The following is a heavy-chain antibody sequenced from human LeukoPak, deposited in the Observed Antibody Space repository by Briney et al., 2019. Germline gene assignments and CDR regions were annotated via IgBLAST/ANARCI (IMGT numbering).Heavy chain of an antibody. V-gene: IGHV3-21*01. J-gene: IGHJ4*02. CDR3: ARDRSRNYYDSSGYSRNDY. CDR1: GFTFSSYS. CDR2: ISSSSSYI. Sequence: PGGSLRLPCAASGFTFSSYSMNWVRQAPGKGLEWVSSISSSSSYIYYADSVKGRFTISRDNAKNSLYLQMNSLRAEDTAVYYCARDRSRNYYDSSGYSRNDYWGQGTLVTVSS. D-gene: IGHD3-22*01.